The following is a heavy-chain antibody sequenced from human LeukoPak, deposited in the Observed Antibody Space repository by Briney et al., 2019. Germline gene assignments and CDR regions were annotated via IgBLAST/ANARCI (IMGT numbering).Heavy chain of an antibody. V-gene: IGHV5-51*01. J-gene: IGHJ3*02. CDR3: ARRGALAAICSGDSCYEDAFDI. CDR1: GSLFTTYW. D-gene: IGHD2-15*01. Sequence: GESLQISCYGSGSLFTTYWIGCVRHLPGKGLEWMGITYPGDSDTRYSPSFQGQVTISADKSISTAYLQWSSLKASDTAMYYCARRGALAAICSGDSCYEDAFDIWGQGTMVTVSS. CDR2: TYPGDSDT.